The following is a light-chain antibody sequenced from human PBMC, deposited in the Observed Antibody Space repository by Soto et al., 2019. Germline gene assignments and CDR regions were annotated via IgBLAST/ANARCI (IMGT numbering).Light chain of an antibody. CDR1: QSISSY. CDR2: AAS. CDR3: QQSYSTPHT. V-gene: IGKV1-39*01. Sequence: DIQMTQSPSSLSASVGERVTITCRASQSISSYLNWYQQKPGKAPKLLIYAASSLQSGVPSRFSSCGSVTEFTLTISSLQPEDFATYYCQQSYSTPHTFGQGTKLEIK. J-gene: IGKJ2*01.